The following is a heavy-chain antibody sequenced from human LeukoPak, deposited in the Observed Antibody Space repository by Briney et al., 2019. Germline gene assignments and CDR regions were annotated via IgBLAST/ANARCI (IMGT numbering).Heavy chain of an antibody. J-gene: IGHJ4*02. D-gene: IGHD3-10*01. CDR2: ISRRDDYT. V-gene: IGHV3-23*01. CDR1: GFAFSSYA. CDR3: ANDYRSGSFHDF. Sequence: GALRLSCAASGFAFSSYAMSWVRQPPGKGLEWVSVISRRDDYTYYADSVKGRFTISRDNSKNTLYLQMNTLRAEDTAVYYCANDYRSGSFHDFWGQGTLVTVSS.